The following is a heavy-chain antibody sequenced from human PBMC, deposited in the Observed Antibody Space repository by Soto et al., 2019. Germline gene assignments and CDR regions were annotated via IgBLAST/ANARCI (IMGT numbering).Heavy chain of an antibody. Sequence: QVQLQQSGPGLVKPSQSLSLTCAISGDSVSSNSAAWNWIRQSPSRGLEWLGRTYYSSRWFNDYALSVKSRITINPDTSKTQFSLQLNSVTPEDTAMYYCARVGLSGGSFTNWGQGTLVTVSS. J-gene: IGHJ4*02. CDR2: TYYSSRWFN. CDR3: ARVGLSGGSFTN. CDR1: GDSVSSNSAA. D-gene: IGHD1-26*01. V-gene: IGHV6-1*01.